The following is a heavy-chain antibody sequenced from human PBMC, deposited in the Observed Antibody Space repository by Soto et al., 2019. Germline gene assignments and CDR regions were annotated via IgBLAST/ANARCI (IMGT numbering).Heavy chain of an antibody. CDR3: ARGYYYGSGSYSSFDY. J-gene: IGHJ4*02. Sequence: GGSLRLSCAASGFTFSSYAMHWVRQAPGKGLEWVAVISYDGSKKYYADSVKGRFTISRDNSKNTLYLQMNSLRAEDTAVYYCARGYYYGSGSYSSFDYWGQGTLVTVSS. CDR1: GFTFSSYA. CDR2: ISYDGSKK. V-gene: IGHV3-30-3*01. D-gene: IGHD3-10*01.